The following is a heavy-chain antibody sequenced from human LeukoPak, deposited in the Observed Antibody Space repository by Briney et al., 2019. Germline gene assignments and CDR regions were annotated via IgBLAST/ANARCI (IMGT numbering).Heavy chain of an antibody. V-gene: IGHV4-39*01. CDR3: ARVKYSSSWYLLDY. D-gene: IGHD6-13*01. CDR1: GGSISSSSYY. J-gene: IGHJ4*02. Sequence: NSSETLSLTCTVSGGSISSSSYYWGWIRQPPGKGLEWIGSIYYSGSTYYNPSLKSRVTISVDTSKNQFSLKLSSVTAADTAVYYCARVKYSSSWYLLDYWGQGTLVTVSS. CDR2: IYYSGST.